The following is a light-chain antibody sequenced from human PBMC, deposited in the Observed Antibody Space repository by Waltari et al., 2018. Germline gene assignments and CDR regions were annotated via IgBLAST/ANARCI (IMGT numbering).Light chain of an antibody. V-gene: IGKV3-11*01. J-gene: IGKJ4*01. CDR1: QNINTF. CDR3: QQRAVWPPN. CDR2: DAS. Sequence: VVLTQSPATLSLSAGEGATLSCRASQNINTFLAWYQQKPGQAPRLLIYDASNRAPGVPVRLSGCGSGTDFTLTISSLEPEDFAVYYCQQRAVWPPNFGGGTKVEIK.